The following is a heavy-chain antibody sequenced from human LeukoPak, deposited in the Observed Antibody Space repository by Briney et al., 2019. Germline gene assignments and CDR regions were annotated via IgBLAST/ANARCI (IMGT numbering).Heavy chain of an antibody. V-gene: IGHV4-4*09. D-gene: IGHD6-13*01. CDR1: GGSISSYY. Sequence: SETLSLTCTVSGGSISSYYWSWIRQPPGKGLEWIGYIYTSGSTNYNPSLKSRVTISVDTSKNQFSLKLSSVTAADTAVYYCARHKFSSSLDYWGQGTLVTVSS. CDR2: IYTSGST. CDR3: ARHKFSSSLDY. J-gene: IGHJ4*02.